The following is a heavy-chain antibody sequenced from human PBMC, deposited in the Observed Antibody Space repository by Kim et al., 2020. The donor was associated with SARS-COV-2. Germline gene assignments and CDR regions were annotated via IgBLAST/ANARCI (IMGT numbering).Heavy chain of an antibody. CDR1: GGSMTHYY. V-gene: IGHV4-59*13. Sequence: SETLSLTCTLSGGSMTHYYWSWIRQPPGKGLEWIGNVYYTGSTNYNPSLQSRVTISVDTSRNQFSLNLNSVTAADTAVYYCARQWPLSVVRGTNNWFDPWGQGILVTVSA. D-gene: IGHD3-10*01. CDR3: ARQWPLSVVRGTNNWFDP. J-gene: IGHJ5*02. CDR2: VYYTGST.